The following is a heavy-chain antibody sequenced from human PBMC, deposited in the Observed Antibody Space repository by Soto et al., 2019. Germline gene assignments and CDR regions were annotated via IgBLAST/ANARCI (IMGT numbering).Heavy chain of an antibody. CDR2: IKNKPNSYTT. CDR1: GFTFSAHY. J-gene: IGHJ4*02. V-gene: IGHV3-72*01. Sequence: PGGSLRLSCAASGFTFSAHYMDCVRQAPGTGMEWVGRIKNKPNSYTTEYAASVEGRFTISREDSQNSLYLQMNSLKTEDTAVYYCARVSLVGLSGGRNFDYWGQGSQVAVSS. D-gene: IGHD1-26*01. CDR3: ARVSLVGLSGGRNFDY.